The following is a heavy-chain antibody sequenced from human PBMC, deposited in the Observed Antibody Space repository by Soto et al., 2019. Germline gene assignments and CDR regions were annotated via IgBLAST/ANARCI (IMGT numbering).Heavy chain of an antibody. V-gene: IGHV4-59*12. J-gene: IGHJ5*02. CDR1: GGSISGYY. D-gene: IGHD3-10*01. CDR2: INNSGST. CDR3: ARRISRGTMVRGVNWFDP. Sequence: TSETLSLTCTVPGGSISGYYLIWLRQPPGKGLEWIGYINNSGSTNYNPALKSRVTISVDTSKNQFSLKLSSVTAADTAVYYCARRISRGTMVRGVNWFDPWGQGTLVTVSS.